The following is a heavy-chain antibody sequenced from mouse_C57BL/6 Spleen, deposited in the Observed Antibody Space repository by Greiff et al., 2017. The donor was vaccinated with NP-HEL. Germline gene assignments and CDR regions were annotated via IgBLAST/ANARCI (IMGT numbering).Heavy chain of an antibody. J-gene: IGHJ3*01. CDR2: IYPRSGNT. CDR3: ARRGYDYDGAWFAY. Sequence: VQLQQSGAELARPGASVKLSCKASGYTFTSYGISWVKQRTGEGLEWIGEIYPRSGNTYYNEKFKGKATLTADKSSSTAYMELRSLTSEDSAVDFFARRGYDYDGAWFAYWGQGTLVTVSA. V-gene: IGHV1-81*01. CDR1: GYTFTSYG. D-gene: IGHD2-4*01.